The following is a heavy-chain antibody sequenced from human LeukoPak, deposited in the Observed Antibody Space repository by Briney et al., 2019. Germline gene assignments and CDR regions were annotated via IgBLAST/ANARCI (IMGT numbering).Heavy chain of an antibody. CDR2: ISGSGGST. Sequence: GGSLRLSCAASGFTFSSYGMSWVRQAPGKGLEWVSAISGSGGSTYYADSVKGRFTISRDNSKNTLYLQMNSLRAEDTAVYYCAKARTYCGGDCYHYYYYYMDVWGKGTTVTISS. CDR1: GFTFSSYG. CDR3: AKARTYCGGDCYHYYYYYMDV. D-gene: IGHD2-21*02. V-gene: IGHV3-23*01. J-gene: IGHJ6*03.